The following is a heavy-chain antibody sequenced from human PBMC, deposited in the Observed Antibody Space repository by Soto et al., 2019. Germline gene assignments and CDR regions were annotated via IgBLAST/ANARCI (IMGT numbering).Heavy chain of an antibody. CDR1: GFSLSTSGVG. Sequence: QITLKESGPILVKPTQPLTLTCSFSGFSLSTSGVGVVWIRQPPGKALEWLALIFWDDGKRYSPSLESRLTITKDTSKNQVVLTMTNVDPVDTATYYCAHTYLYSYCMDVWGKGTTVSVSS. CDR2: IFWDDGK. J-gene: IGHJ6*03. CDR3: AHTYLYSYCMDV. V-gene: IGHV2-5*02.